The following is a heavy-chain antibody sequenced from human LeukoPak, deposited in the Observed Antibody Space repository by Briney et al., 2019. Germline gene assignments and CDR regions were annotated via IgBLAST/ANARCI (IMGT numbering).Heavy chain of an antibody. D-gene: IGHD4-17*01. CDR3: ARDGDYGFDY. J-gene: IGHJ4*02. CDR1: GFTFSYYW. V-gene: IGHV3-74*01. Sequence: GGSLRLSCADSGFTFSYYWMNWVCQAPGKGLVWVSRINSDGSVTNYADSVKGRFTISRDNAKNTLYLQMNSLRVEDTALYYCARDGDYGFDYWGQGTLVTVSS. CDR2: INSDGSVT.